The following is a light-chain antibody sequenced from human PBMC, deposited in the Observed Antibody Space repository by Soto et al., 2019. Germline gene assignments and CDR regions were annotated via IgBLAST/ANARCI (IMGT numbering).Light chain of an antibody. CDR2: DVS. CDR3: SSYASSSPWV. CDR1: SSDVGGYNY. Sequence: QSVLTQPASVSGSPGQSITISCTGTSSDVGGYNYVSWYQQHPGKAPKLMIYDVSNRPSGVSNRFSGSKSGNTASLTISGLQAEDEADYYCSSYASSSPWVFGTGTKVTDL. V-gene: IGLV2-14*01. J-gene: IGLJ1*01.